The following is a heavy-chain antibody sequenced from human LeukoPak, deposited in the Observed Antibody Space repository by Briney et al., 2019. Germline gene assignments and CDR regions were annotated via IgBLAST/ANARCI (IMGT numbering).Heavy chain of an antibody. V-gene: IGHV3-11*04. CDR2: ISSSGNTT. CDR1: GFTFSDNY. Sequence: GGSLRLSCAASGFTFSDNYMSWIRQAPGKGLEWVSYISSSGNTTYNADSVKGRFTISRDNAKNSLYLQMNSLRAEDTAVYYCARKRPEDGFDIWGQGTMVTVSS. D-gene: IGHD1-14*01. CDR3: ARKRPEDGFDI. J-gene: IGHJ3*02.